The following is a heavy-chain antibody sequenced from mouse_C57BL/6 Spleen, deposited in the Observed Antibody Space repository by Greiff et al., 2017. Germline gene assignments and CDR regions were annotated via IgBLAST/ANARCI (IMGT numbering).Heavy chain of an antibody. CDR3: ARGVYYDYVWAMDD. CDR1: GYSFTGYY. Sequence: EVQLQQSGPELVKPGASVKLSCTASGYSFTGYYMPWVKQSPGNILDWIGSISPYNGVTSYTQKFKGQATLTVDKSSSTAYMELRSLTSEDSAVYYCARGVYYDYVWAMDDRGKAPSVTV. D-gene: IGHD2-4*01. CDR2: ISPYNGVT. J-gene: IGHJ4*01. V-gene: IGHV1-31*01.